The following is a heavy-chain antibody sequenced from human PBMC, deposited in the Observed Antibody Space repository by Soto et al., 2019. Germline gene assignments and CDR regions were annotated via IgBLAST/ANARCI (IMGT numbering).Heavy chain of an antibody. Sequence: PGGSLRLSCAASGFTFSSYTMSWVRQAPGEGLEWVSAIIGSAYTTYYADSVKGRFTISRDNSKNTLYLQMNSLRAEDTAVYYCAKDLANYDFWSGSYYYYGMDVWGQGTTVTVSS. CDR3: AKDLANYDFWSGSYYYYGMDV. V-gene: IGHV3-23*01. CDR1: GFTFSSYT. J-gene: IGHJ6*02. CDR2: IIGSAYTT. D-gene: IGHD3-3*01.